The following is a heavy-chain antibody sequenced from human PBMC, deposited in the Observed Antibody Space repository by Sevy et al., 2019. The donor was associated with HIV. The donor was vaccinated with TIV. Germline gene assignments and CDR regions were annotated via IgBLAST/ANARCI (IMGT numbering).Heavy chain of an antibody. CDR3: ASGGNVLVPAAIYCFQH. V-gene: IGHV3-7*01. D-gene: IGHD2-2*02. J-gene: IGHJ1*01. CDR1: GFTFSSYW. CDR2: IKQDGSEK. Sequence: GGSLRLSCAASGFTFSSYWMSWVRQAPGKGLEWVANIKQDGSEKYYVDSVKGRFTISRDNAKNSLYLQMNSLRAEDTAVYYCASGGNVLVPAAIYCFQHWGLGTLVTVSS.